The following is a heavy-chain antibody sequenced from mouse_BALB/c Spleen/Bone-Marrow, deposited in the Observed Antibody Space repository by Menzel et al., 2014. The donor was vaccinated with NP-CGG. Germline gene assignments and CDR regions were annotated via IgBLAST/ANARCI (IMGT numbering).Heavy chain of an antibody. CDR2: IWGDGST. CDR1: GFSLTGYG. V-gene: IGHV2-6-7*01. J-gene: IGHJ3*01. CDR3: AREPTVVAGAWFAY. D-gene: IGHD1-1*01. Sequence: VQLQESGPGMVAPSQSLSITCTVSGFSLTGYGVNWVRQPPGKGLEWLGMIWGDGSTDYNSALKSRLSISKDNSKSQVFLKMNSLQTEDTARYYCAREPTVVAGAWFAYWGQGTLVTVSA.